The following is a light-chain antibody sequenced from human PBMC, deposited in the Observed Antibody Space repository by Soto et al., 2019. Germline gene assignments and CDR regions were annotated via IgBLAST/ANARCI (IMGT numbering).Light chain of an antibody. CDR1: SSDVGGYNY. J-gene: IGLJ1*01. CDR3: SPYTSSSTLYV. V-gene: IGLV2-14*01. Sequence: QSALTQPASVSGSPGQSITISCTGTSSDVGGYNYVSWYRQHPGKAPKLMIYEVSNRPSGVSNRFSGSKSGNTASLIISGLQAEDEADYYCSPYTSSSTLYVFGTGTKLTVL. CDR2: EVS.